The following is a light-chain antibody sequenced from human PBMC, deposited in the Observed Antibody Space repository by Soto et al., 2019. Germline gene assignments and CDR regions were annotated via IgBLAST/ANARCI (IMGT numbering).Light chain of an antibody. CDR3: QQYDTYWT. CDR2: DVS. J-gene: IGKJ1*01. V-gene: IGKV1-5*01. Sequence: DVQMTQSPSTLSASVGDRVTITCRASQSINNLLAWYQRKPGKAPKFLIYDVSTLESGVPSRFSGSGSGTEFTLTISSLQPDDFATYYCQQYDTYWTFGQGTKVDI. CDR1: QSINNL.